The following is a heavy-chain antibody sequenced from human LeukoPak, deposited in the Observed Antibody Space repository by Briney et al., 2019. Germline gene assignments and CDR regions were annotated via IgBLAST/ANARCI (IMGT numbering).Heavy chain of an antibody. D-gene: IGHD2-15*01. J-gene: IGHJ6*02. CDR2: INTNTGNP. V-gene: IGHV7-4-1*02. CDR3: ARADPNCSGGSCYSFFGYPYYYYGMDV. Sequence: ASVKVSCKAPGYTFTSYAMNWVRQAPGQGLEWMGWINTNTGNPTYAQGFTGRFVFSLDTSVSTAYLQISSLKAEDTAVYYCARADPNCSGGSCYSFFGYPYYYYGMDVWGQGTTVTVSS. CDR1: GYTFTSYA.